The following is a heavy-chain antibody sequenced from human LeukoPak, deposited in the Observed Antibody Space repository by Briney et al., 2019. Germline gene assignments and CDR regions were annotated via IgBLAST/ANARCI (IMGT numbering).Heavy chain of an antibody. V-gene: IGHV4-59*08. Sequence: SETLSLTCTVSSGSISTYYWSWIRQPPGRDLEWLGDINYNGNTNYNPSLQSRVTLSVDTSKNQSSLRLTSVSATDTAVYYCACLSVAHNNYFDYWGQGILVTVSS. CDR2: INYNGNT. CDR1: SGSISTYY. CDR3: ACLSVAHNNYFDY. J-gene: IGHJ4*02. D-gene: IGHD6-19*01.